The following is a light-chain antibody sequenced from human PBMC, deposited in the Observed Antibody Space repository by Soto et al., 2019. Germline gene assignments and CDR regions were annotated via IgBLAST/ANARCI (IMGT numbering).Light chain of an antibody. CDR1: QSVGRNY. Sequence: EIVLTQSPGTLSVSPGERATLSCRASQSVGRNYLAWYQQKPGQAPRLLIYGASSRATGIPDRFSGSGSGTDFTLTISRLEPEDFAVYYCQQYAMSPLTFGGGTKVETK. CDR3: QQYAMSPLT. V-gene: IGKV3-20*01. CDR2: GAS. J-gene: IGKJ4*01.